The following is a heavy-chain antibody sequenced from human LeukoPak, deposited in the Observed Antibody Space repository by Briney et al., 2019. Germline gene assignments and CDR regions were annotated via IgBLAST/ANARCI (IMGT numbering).Heavy chain of an antibody. CDR3: AKDPNGDYVGAFDM. CDR2: IHAGGDFT. D-gene: IGHD4-17*01. Sequence: RSGGSLRLSCSASGLTFSRYAMTWVRQAPGKGLEWVSSIHAGGDFTYYADSVRGRFTVSRDNSKSSLYLQMNGLRAEDTALYYCAKDPNGDYVGAFDMWGQGTMVTVSS. CDR1: GLTFSRYA. V-gene: IGHV3-23*01. J-gene: IGHJ3*02.